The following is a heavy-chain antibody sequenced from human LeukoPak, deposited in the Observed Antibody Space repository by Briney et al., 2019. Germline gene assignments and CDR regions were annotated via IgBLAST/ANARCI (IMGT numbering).Heavy chain of an antibody. J-gene: IGHJ5*02. CDR1: GGSISSGSYY. CDR3: ARAPGVLDWFDP. V-gene: IGHV4-61*02. CDR2: IYTSGST. Sequence: SETLSLTCTVSGGSISSGSYYWSWIRQPAGKGLEWIGRIYTSGSTNYNPSLKSRVTISVDTSKNQFSLKLSSVTAADTAVYYCARAPGVLDWFDPWGQGTLVTVSS. D-gene: IGHD4/OR15-4a*01.